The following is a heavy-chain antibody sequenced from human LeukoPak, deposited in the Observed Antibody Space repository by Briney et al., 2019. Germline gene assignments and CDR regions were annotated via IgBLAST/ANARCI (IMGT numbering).Heavy chain of an antibody. J-gene: IGHJ4*02. Sequence: GGSLRLSCAAFGFTFNNYAMNWVRQAPGKGLEWVSSISGSGGNTYYADSVKGRFTISRDNSKNTLYLQMNSLRAEDTAVYYCARRSGIAVAGAFDYWGQGTLVTVSS. CDR2: ISGSGGNT. CDR1: GFTFNNYA. V-gene: IGHV3-23*01. CDR3: ARRSGIAVAGAFDY. D-gene: IGHD6-19*01.